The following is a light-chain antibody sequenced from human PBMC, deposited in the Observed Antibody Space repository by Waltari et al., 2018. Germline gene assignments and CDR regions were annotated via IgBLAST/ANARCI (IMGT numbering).Light chain of an antibody. CDR3: QQRSNWPPYT. Sequence: EIVLTQSPATLSLSPGERATLSCRASQSVSNYLAWYQQKPGQAPRLLIYDASNRAPGIPARFSGRGSGTDFTLTISSLEPEDFAIYYCQQRSNWPPYTFGQGTKLEIK. CDR2: DAS. V-gene: IGKV3-11*01. CDR1: QSVSNY. J-gene: IGKJ2*01.